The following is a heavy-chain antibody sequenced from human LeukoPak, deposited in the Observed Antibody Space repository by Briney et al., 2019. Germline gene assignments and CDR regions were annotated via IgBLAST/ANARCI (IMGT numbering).Heavy chain of an antibody. CDR2: ISSDGVNK. D-gene: IGHD2-21*01. Sequence: GGSLRLSCAASSFPYINYAMHWVRQAPGKGLEWVAVISSDGVNKYYADSVKGRFTISRDNSKNTLYLQMNSLRAEDTAVYYCASVNGDGAEYFQHWGQGTLVTVSS. CDR1: SFPYINYA. CDR3: ASVNGDGAEYFQH. V-gene: IGHV3-30*14. J-gene: IGHJ1*01.